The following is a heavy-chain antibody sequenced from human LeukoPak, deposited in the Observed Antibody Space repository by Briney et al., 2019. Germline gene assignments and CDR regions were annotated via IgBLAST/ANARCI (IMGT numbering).Heavy chain of an antibody. CDR1: GFIFDSYG. D-gene: IGHD1-1*01. CDR3: TKDRGTGTSSWGFDY. Sequence: PGGSLRLSCATSGFIFDSYGMHWVRQAPGKGLEWVTFISFHGRDIYYADSVKGRFTVSRDNSKDTVYLQMNSLRPEDTSVYYCTKDRGTGTSSWGFDYWGQGTLVTVSS. CDR2: ISFHGRDI. J-gene: IGHJ4*02. V-gene: IGHV3-30*18.